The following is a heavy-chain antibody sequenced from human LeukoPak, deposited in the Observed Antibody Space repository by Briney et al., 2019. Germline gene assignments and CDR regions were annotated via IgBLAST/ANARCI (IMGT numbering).Heavy chain of an antibody. J-gene: IGHJ5*02. D-gene: IGHD2-15*01. CDR3: AKDGRVGRDGYCSA. CDR2: ISYDGSNK. CDR1: GFTFSSYG. Sequence: GGSLGLSCAASGFTFSSYGMPWVRQAPGKGLEWVAVISYDGSNKYYADSVKGRFTISRDNSKNTLYLQMNSLRAEDTAVYYCAKDGRVGRDGYCSAWGQGTLVTVSS. V-gene: IGHV3-30*18.